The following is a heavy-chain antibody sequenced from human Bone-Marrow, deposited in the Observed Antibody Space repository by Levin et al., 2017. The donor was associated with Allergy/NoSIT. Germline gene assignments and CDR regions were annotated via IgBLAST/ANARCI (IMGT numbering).Heavy chain of an antibody. CDR1: GFTFSKPW. Sequence: GESLKISCADSGFTFSKPWMSWVRQAPGKGLEWVGRIKSNPDGGTTDYAAPVKGRFILSRDDANNALYLQMNSLNAEDTAVYYCTAERYCTGASCFDYWGQGTLVTVSS. CDR3: TAERYCTGASCFDY. CDR2: IKSNPDGGTT. D-gene: IGHD2-15*01. J-gene: IGHJ4*02. V-gene: IGHV3-15*01.